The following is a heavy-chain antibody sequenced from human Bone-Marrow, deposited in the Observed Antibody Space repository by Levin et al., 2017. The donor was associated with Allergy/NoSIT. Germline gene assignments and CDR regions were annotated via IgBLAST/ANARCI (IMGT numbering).Heavy chain of an antibody. CDR3: AKLRGIPATQTGFDY. Sequence: PGGSLRLSCATSGFTFSSYWMHWVRQAPGEGLVWVSRMNTDGSTTTYADSVKGRFTISRDNAKNTLYLQMNSLRAEDTAVYYCAKLRGIPATQTGFDYWGQGILVAVSS. J-gene: IGHJ4*02. V-gene: IGHV3-74*01. D-gene: IGHD6-13*01. CDR2: MNTDGSTT. CDR1: GFTFSSYW.